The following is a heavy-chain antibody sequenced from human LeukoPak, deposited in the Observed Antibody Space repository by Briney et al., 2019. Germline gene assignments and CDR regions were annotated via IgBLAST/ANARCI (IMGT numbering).Heavy chain of an antibody. CDR3: TRHLDVATVATDY. CDR1: GFTFSGSA. J-gene: IGHJ4*02. CDR2: IRSKANSYAT. V-gene: IGHV3-73*01. D-gene: IGHD4-23*01. Sequence: GGSLRLSCAASGFTFSGSAMHWVRQASGKGLEWVGRIRSKANSYATAYAASVKGRFTISRDDSKNTAYLQMNSLKTEDTAVYYCTRHLDVATVATDYWGQGTLVHVSS.